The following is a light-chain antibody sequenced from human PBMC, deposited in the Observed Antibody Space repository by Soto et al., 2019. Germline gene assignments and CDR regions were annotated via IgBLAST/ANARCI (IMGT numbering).Light chain of an antibody. CDR2: GAS. V-gene: IGKV3-20*01. CDR3: QQYGSSPYT. CDR1: ESVSSSY. J-gene: IGKJ2*01. Sequence: EIVLTQSPGTLSLCPGERATLSCRASESVSSSYLAWYQQTPGQAPRLVIYGASNRATGIPDRFSGSASGTEFTLSISRLEPEDFAVYYCQQYGSSPYTFGQGTKLEIK.